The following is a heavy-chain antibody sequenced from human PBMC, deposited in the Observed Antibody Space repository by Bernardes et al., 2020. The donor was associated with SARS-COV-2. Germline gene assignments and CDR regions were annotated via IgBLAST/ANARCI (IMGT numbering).Heavy chain of an antibody. D-gene: IGHD4-17*01. CDR2: FDPEDGET. Sequence: ASVKVSCKVSGYTLTELSMHWVRQAPGKGLEWMGGFDPEDGETIYAQKFQGRVTMTEDTSTDTAYMELSSLRSEDTAVYYRATAPTVTTSNWFDPWGQGTLVTVSS. V-gene: IGHV1-24*01. CDR1: GYTLTELS. J-gene: IGHJ5*02. CDR3: ATAPTVTTSNWFDP.